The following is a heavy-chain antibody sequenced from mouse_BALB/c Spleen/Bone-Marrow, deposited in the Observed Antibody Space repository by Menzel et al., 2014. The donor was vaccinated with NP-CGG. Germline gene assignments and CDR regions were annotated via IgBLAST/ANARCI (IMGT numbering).Heavy chain of an antibody. J-gene: IGHJ4*01. CDR1: GYTFASYW. CDR2: IFPSDSYS. V-gene: IGHV1-69*02. CDR3: TRGKGYTLDY. Sequence: VQRVESGAELVRPGASVKLSCKTSGYTFASYWINWVKQRPGQGLEWIGNIFPSDSYSNYNQKFKDKATLTVDKSSSTAYMHLTSPTSEDSAVYYCTRGKGYTLDYWGQGTSVTVSS.